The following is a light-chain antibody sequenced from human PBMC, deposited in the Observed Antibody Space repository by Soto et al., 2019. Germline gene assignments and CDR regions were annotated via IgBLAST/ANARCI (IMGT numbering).Light chain of an antibody. CDR1: QSVSSTY. CDR2: GAS. CDR3: QQYGSSPYT. J-gene: IGKJ2*01. V-gene: IGKV3-20*01. Sequence: EIVLTQSPGTLSLSPGERATLSCRASQSVSSTYLAWYQQKPGQAPRLLIYGASIRATGVPDMFSGSGSGTDFTLTISRLEPEDFAVYYCQQYGSSPYTFGQGTKLEIK.